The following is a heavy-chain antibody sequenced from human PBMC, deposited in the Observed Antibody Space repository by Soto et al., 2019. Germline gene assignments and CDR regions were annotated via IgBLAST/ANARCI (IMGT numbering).Heavy chain of an antibody. CDR1: GFTFSSYG. D-gene: IGHD5-18*01. V-gene: IGHV3-33*01. J-gene: IGHJ4*02. CDR2: IWYDGSNK. CDR3: ARDKIGGTAMVTGFDY. Sequence: PGGSLRLSCAASGFTFSSYGMHWVRQAPGKGLEWVAVIWYDGSNKYYADSVKGRFTISRDNSKNTLYLQMNSLRAEDTAVYYCARDKIGGTAMVTGFDYWGQGTLVTVSS.